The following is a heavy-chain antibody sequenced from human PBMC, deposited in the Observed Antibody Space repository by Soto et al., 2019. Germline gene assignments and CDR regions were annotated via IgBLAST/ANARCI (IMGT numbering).Heavy chain of an antibody. CDR1: GFTFSSYA. V-gene: IGHV3-30-3*01. CDR2: ISYDGSNK. Sequence: QVQLVESGGGVVQPGRSLRLSCAASGFTFSSYARHWVRQAPGKGLEWVAVISYDGSNKYYADSVKGRFTISRDNSKNTLYLQMNSLRAEDTAVYYCARSPNYGDSPWYWGQGTLVTVSS. J-gene: IGHJ4*02. CDR3: ARSPNYGDSPWY. D-gene: IGHD4-17*01.